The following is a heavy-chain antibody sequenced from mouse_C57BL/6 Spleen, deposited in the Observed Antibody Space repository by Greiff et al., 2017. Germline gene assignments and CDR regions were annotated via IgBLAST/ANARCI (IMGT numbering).Heavy chain of an antibody. D-gene: IGHD1-1*01. Sequence: DVHLVESGPGLVKPSQSLSLTCSVTGYSITSGYYWNWIRQFPGNKLEWMGYISYDGSNNYNPSLKNRISITRDTSKNQFFLKLNSVTTEDTATYYCASGGSYYGSSYFDYWGQGTTLTVSS. V-gene: IGHV3-6*01. CDR1: GYSITSGYY. CDR3: ASGGSYYGSSYFDY. CDR2: ISYDGSN. J-gene: IGHJ2*01.